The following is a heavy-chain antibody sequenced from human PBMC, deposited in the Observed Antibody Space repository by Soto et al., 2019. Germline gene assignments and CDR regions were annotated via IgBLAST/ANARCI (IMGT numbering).Heavy chain of an antibody. Sequence: ASVKVSCKASGYTFTSYYMHWVRQAPGQGLEWMGIINPSGGSTSYAQKFQGRVTMTRDTSTSTVYMELSSLRSEDTAVYYCARDLVTSSPKENNWFDPWGQGTLVTVSS. CDR1: GYTFTSYY. J-gene: IGHJ5*02. V-gene: IGHV1-46*01. D-gene: IGHD6-13*01. CDR2: INPSGGST. CDR3: ARDLVTSSPKENNWFDP.